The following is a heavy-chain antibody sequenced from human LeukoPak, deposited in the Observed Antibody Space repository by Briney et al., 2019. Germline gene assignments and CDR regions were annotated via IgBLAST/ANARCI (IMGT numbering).Heavy chain of an antibody. CDR1: GFTFSSYG. CDR3: AKPLARGAAGTNDAFDI. Sequence: PGRSLRLSCAASGFTFSSYGMHWVRQAPGKGLEWVAVISYDGSNKYYADSVKGRFTISRDNSKNTLYLQMNSLRAEDTAVYYCAKPLARGAAGTNDAFDIWGQGTMVTVSS. J-gene: IGHJ3*02. CDR2: ISYDGSNK. D-gene: IGHD6-13*01. V-gene: IGHV3-30*18.